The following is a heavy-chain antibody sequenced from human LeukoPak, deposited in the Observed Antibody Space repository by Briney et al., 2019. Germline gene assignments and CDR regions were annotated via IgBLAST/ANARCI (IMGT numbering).Heavy chain of an antibody. J-gene: IGHJ5*02. CDR3: ARLYLGSYGYDHWFDP. V-gene: IGHV4-59*08. CDR1: GGSISSYY. D-gene: IGHD5-18*01. Sequence: SETLSLTCTVSGGSISSYYWSWIRQPPGKGLEWIGDIYYSGSTNYNPSLKSRVTISVDTSKNQFSLKLSSVTAADTAVYYCARLYLGSYGYDHWFDPWGQGTLVTVSS. CDR2: IYYSGST.